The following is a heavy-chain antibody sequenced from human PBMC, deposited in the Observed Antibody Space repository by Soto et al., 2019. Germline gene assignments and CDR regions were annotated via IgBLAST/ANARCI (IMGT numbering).Heavy chain of an antibody. CDR2: IDPSDSYT. J-gene: IGHJ6*02. Sequence: PGESLKISCKGSGYSFTSYWISWVRQMPGKGLEWMGRIDPSDSYTNYSPSFQGHVTISADKSISTAYLQWSSLKASDTAMYYCARQGIVVVVAAPWYCGMDVWGQGTTVTVSS. CDR3: ARQGIVVVVAAPWYCGMDV. V-gene: IGHV5-10-1*01. D-gene: IGHD2-15*01. CDR1: GYSFTSYW.